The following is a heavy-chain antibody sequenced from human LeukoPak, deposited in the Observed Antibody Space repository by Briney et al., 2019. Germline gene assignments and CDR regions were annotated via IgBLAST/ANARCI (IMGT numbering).Heavy chain of an antibody. V-gene: IGHV5-51*01. J-gene: IGHJ4*02. Sequence: GESLKISCKSSGYSFSTYWIGWVRQMPGKGLEWMGLMYPDDSDIKYSPSFGGQVTFSADKSINTAYLQWSSLKASDTAMYYCTRHPRFDYWGQGTLVTVSS. CDR3: TRHPRFDY. CDR2: MYPDDSDI. CDR1: GYSFSTYW.